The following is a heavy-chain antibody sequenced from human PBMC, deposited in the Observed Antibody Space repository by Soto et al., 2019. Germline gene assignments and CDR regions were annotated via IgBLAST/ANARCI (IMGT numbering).Heavy chain of an antibody. D-gene: IGHD3-10*01. CDR3: ARSMVRGVIINRTYYYYGMDV. V-gene: IGHV3-33*01. CDR2: IWYDGSNK. J-gene: IGHJ6*02. Sequence: GGSLRLSCAASGFTFSSYGMHWVRQAPGKGLEWVAVIWYDGSNKYYADSVKGRFTISRDNSKNTLYLQMNSLRAEDTAVYYCARSMVRGVIINRTYYYYGMDVWGQGTTVTVSS. CDR1: GFTFSSYG.